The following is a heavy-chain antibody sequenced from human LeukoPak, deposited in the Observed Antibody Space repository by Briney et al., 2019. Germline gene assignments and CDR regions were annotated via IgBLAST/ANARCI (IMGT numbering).Heavy chain of an antibody. CDR3: ARWGCSGGSCYQHFDY. CDR2: INPSGGST. J-gene: IGHJ4*02. Sequence: ASMKVSCKASGYTFTSYDINWVRQAPGQGLEWMGIINPSGGSTTYAQKFQGRVTMTRDTSTSTVYMELSSLRSEDTAVYYCARWGCSGGSCYQHFDYWGQGTLVTVSS. V-gene: IGHV1-46*01. D-gene: IGHD2-15*01. CDR1: GYTFTSYD.